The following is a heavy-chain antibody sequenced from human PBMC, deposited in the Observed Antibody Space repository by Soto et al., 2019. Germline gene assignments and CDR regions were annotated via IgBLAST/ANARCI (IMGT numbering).Heavy chain of an antibody. CDR3: TRGAGAPWVRFDS. J-gene: IGHJ4*02. Sequence: SETLSLTCGVSGYSITSGFYWGWVRQSPGKGLEWIGTITYSAKTFYNPSLASRFSMAVDSSKNQFSLRLTSVTAADTALYYCTRGAGAPWVRFDSWGRGILVTVSS. D-gene: IGHD3-16*01. CDR2: ITYSAKT. CDR1: GYSITSGFY. V-gene: IGHV4-38-2*01.